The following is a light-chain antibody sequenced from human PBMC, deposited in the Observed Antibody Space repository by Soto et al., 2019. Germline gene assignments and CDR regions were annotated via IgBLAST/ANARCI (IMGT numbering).Light chain of an antibody. CDR2: GAS. V-gene: IGKV1-39*01. Sequence: DIHMTQSPSSLSASVGDTVTITCRASQNIDMYLNWYQQKPGKAPRVLISGASNLQGGVPSRFSGSGSWTDFTLTISSLQSEDFASYFCQHTFNSPPWTFGQGTKVEVK. CDR3: QHTFNSPPWT. J-gene: IGKJ1*01. CDR1: QNIDMY.